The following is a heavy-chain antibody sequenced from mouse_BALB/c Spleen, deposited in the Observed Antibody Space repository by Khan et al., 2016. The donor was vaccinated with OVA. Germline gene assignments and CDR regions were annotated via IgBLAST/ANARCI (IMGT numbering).Heavy chain of an antibody. V-gene: IGHV2-6*02. CDR1: GFSLTSYG. D-gene: IGHD2-3*01. CDR2: IWSDGST. Sequence: VQLQESGPGPVAPSQSLSITCTVSGFSLTSYGIHWVRQPPGKGLEWLVVIWSDGSTNYNSVLKSRLSIRKDNSKSQVFLKMNSLQTDDTAIYYCARWFDGYSSLYAMDYWGQGTSVTVSS. J-gene: IGHJ4*01. CDR3: ARWFDGYSSLYAMDY.